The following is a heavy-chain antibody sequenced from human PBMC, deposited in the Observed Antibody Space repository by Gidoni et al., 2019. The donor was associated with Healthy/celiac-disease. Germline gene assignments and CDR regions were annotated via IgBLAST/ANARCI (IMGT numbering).Heavy chain of an antibody. CDR3: AGFQRGDYDFWSGYNFAY. V-gene: IGHV4-39*01. CDR1: GGSIRSSSYY. D-gene: IGHD3-3*01. CDR2: IYYSGST. Sequence: QLQLQESGPGLVKPSATLYLTCTVSGGSIRSSSYYWGWIRQPPGKGLEWIGSIYYSGSTYYNPSLKSRVTISVDTSKNQFSLKLSSVTAADTAVYYCAGFQRGDYDFWSGYNFAYWGQGTLVTVSS. J-gene: IGHJ4*02.